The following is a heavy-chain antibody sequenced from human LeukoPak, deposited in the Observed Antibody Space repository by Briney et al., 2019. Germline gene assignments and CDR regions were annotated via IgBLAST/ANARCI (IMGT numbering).Heavy chain of an antibody. CDR3: ARGGASELYYFDY. V-gene: IGHV3-30*03. J-gene: IGHJ4*02. D-gene: IGHD2-15*01. Sequence: GRSLRLSCAASGFTFSSYGMHWVRQAPGKGLEWVAVISYDGSNKYYADSVKGRFTISRDNSKNTLYLQMNSLRAEDTAVYYCARGGASELYYFDYWGQGTLVTVSS. CDR1: GFTFSSYG. CDR2: ISYDGSNK.